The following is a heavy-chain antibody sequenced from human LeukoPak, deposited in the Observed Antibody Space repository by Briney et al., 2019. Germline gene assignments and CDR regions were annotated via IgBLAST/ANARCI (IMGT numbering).Heavy chain of an antibody. CDR2: VSDSRDV. D-gene: IGHD5-18*01. Sequence: GGSLRLSCTASGFIFTSYGMNWVRQAPGKGLEWVSTVSDSRDVHYSDSVKGRFTISRDNARNSLYLQMNSLRDEDTAVYYCTRDGLHTAHFDYWGQGTLVTVSS. J-gene: IGHJ4*02. CDR3: TRDGLHTAHFDY. CDR1: GFIFTSYG. V-gene: IGHV3-48*02.